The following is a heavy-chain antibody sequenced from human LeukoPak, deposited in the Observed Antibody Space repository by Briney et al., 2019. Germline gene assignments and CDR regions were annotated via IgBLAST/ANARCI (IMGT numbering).Heavy chain of an antibody. CDR1: GFTFSNYA. Sequence: GGSLRLSCAASGFTFSNYAMHWVRQAPGKGLEWVAVISYDGSDKYCADSVKGRFTVSRDNSKNTLYLQMNSLRAEDTAVYYCARGYGNGPDYYYYMDVWGKGTTVTVSS. CDR3: ARGYGNGPDYYYYMDV. J-gene: IGHJ6*03. V-gene: IGHV3-30-3*01. D-gene: IGHD4-11*01. CDR2: ISYDGSDK.